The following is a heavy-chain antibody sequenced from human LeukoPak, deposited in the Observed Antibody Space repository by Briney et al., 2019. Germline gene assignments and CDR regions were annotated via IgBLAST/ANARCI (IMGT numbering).Heavy chain of an antibody. CDR3: AREGEVVAATRVWPFDY. CDR1: GYSISSGYY. CDR2: IYTSGST. Sequence: PSETLSLTCTVSGYSISSGYYWSWIRQPAGKGLEWIGRIYTSGSTNYNPSLKSRVTMSVDTSKNQFSLKLSSVTAADTAVYYCAREGEVVAATRVWPFDYWGQGTLVTVSS. D-gene: IGHD2-15*01. J-gene: IGHJ4*02. V-gene: IGHV4-4*07.